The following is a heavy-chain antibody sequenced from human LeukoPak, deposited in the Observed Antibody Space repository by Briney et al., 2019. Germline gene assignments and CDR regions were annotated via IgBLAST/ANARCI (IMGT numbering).Heavy chain of an antibody. CDR2: ISGSGGST. CDR3: AKDKPKLRLGELSPYYFDY. Sequence: GGSLRLSCAASGFTFSRYAMSWVRQAPGKGLEWVSAISGSGGSTYYADSVKGRFTISRDNSKNTLYLQMNSLRAEDTAVYYCAKDKPKLRLGELSPYYFDYWGQGTLVTVSS. D-gene: IGHD3-16*02. J-gene: IGHJ4*02. CDR1: GFTFSRYA. V-gene: IGHV3-23*01.